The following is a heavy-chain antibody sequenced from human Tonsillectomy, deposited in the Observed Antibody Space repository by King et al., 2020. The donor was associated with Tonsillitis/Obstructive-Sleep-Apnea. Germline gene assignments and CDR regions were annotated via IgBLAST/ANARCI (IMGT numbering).Heavy chain of an antibody. V-gene: IGHV3-9*01. Sequence: VQLVQSGGGLVQPGRSLRLSCAASGFTFGDYAMHWVRQAPGKGLEWVSSISWNSDNIDYGDSVKGRFTISRDNAKDSLYLQMNSLRAEDTAWYYCAKGGCSTIRFYHLGSSGQGALVTVSS. D-gene: IGHD2-2*01. CDR2: ISWNSDNI. CDR1: GFTFGDYA. CDR3: AKGGCSTIRFYHLGS. J-gene: IGHJ5*02.